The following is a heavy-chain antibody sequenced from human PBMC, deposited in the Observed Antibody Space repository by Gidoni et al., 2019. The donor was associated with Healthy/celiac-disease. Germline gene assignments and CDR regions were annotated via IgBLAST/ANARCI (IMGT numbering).Heavy chain of an antibody. D-gene: IGHD3-3*01. Sequence: QLQLQESGPGLVKPSETLSLTCTDTAGSFSSSSYYWGWIRQPPGKGLEWIRRIYFSGSTYYNPSLKGRVTIYVYTSKDQFSLKMSSVTAADAAVYYCASRPIYGFWRGGPFDYWGQGTLVTVSS. V-gene: IGHV4-39*01. CDR3: ASRPIYGFWRGGPFDY. J-gene: IGHJ4*02. CDR1: AGSFSSSSYY. CDR2: IYFSGST.